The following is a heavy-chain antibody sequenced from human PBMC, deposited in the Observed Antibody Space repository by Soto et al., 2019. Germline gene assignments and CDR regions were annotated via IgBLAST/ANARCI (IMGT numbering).Heavy chain of an antibody. V-gene: IGHV5-51*07. Sequence: PVESLKISFKASGYNFVEYWIGWMQQTSGKGLEWMGSVYPNASDVKYSPSFQGQVTVSADKSIKPAYLHWSSLKPSDTATPSCGASSFDHWGQGTPVTVSS. CDR2: VYPNASDV. J-gene: IGHJ4*02. D-gene: IGHD2-2*01. CDR1: GYNFVEYW. CDR3: GASSFDH.